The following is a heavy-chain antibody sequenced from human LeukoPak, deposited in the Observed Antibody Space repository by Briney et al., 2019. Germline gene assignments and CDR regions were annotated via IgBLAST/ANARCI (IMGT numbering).Heavy chain of an antibody. J-gene: IGHJ4*02. D-gene: IGHD2-8*01. V-gene: IGHV3-23*01. CDR2: ISDTGATT. CDR1: GFTFSTYA. CDR3: AKDTSIGRYCTNDVCSPFDY. Sequence: PGGSLRLSCAGSGFTFSTYAMSWDRQAPGKGLEWVSAISDTGATTYDADSVKGRFTISRDNSRSTLYLQMNSLRAEDTALYYCAKDTSIGRYCTNDVCSPFDYWGQGTLVTVSS.